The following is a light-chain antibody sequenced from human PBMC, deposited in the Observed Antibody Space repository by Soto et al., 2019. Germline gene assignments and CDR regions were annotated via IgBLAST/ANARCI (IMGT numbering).Light chain of an antibody. CDR2: GAS. V-gene: IGKV3-15*01. CDR1: QSVSSN. J-gene: IGKJ4*01. CDR3: QQYNNLPPLT. Sequence: EIVMTQSPATLSVSPGERATLSCRASQSVSSNLAWYQQKPGQAPRLLIYGASSRATGIPARFSGSGSGTDFTLTISSLQAEDFAVYYCQQYNNLPPLTFGGGTNVEIK.